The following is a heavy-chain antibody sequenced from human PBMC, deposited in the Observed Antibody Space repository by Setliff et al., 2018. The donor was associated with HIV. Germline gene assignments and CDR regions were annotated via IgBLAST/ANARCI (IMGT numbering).Heavy chain of an antibody. V-gene: IGHV1-18*01. CDR2: VSAYNGNT. CDR3: ARDSEWGSYIFWTFDI. J-gene: IGHJ3*02. CDR1: GYTFTSYG. D-gene: IGHD1-26*01. Sequence: ASVKVSCKASGYTFTSYGISWVRQAPGQGLEWMGWVSAYNGNTNYAQKLQGRVTMTTDTSTSTAYMELRSLRSDDTAVYYCARDSEWGSYIFWTFDIWGQGTMVTVSS.